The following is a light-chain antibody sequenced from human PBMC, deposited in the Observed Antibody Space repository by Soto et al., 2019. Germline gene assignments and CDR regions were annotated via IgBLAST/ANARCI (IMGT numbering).Light chain of an antibody. CDR2: GAS. CDR1: QSVSSN. Sequence: EIVMTQSPATLSVSPGERATLSCRASQSVSSNLAWYQQKPGQAPRLLIYGASTRATGIPARFSGSGSRTEFTLAISSLQSEDFAVYYCQQYNNWPFTFGPGT. J-gene: IGKJ3*01. V-gene: IGKV3-15*01. CDR3: QQYNNWPFT.